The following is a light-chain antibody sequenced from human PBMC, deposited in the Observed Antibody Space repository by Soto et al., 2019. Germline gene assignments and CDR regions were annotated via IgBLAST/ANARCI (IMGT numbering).Light chain of an antibody. CDR3: QFYDSSLSGYV. CDR1: SSNIGAGYD. Sequence: QSALTQPPSVSGAPGQRVTISCTGSSSNIGAGYDVHWYQQLPGTAPKLLIYVNTNRPSGVPGRFSGSKSGTSASLAITGLQAEDEADYYCQFYDSSLSGYVFGTGTKLTVL. J-gene: IGLJ1*01. V-gene: IGLV1-40*01. CDR2: VNT.